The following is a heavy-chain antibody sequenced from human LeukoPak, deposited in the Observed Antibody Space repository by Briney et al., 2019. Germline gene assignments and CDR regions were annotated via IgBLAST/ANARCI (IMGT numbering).Heavy chain of an antibody. D-gene: IGHD2-8*01. CDR2: MYLSGTT. J-gene: IGHJ6*02. Sequence: SETLSLTCTVSGDSINSLDLWSWVRQPPGKGLEWIGEMYLSGTTHSNPSLKSRVTISVDTSKNQFSLKLSSVTAADTAVYYCARYAQLMVYANYYYYGMDVWGQGTTVTVSS. V-gene: IGHV4-4*02. CDR1: GDSINSLDL. CDR3: ARYAQLMVYANYYYYGMDV.